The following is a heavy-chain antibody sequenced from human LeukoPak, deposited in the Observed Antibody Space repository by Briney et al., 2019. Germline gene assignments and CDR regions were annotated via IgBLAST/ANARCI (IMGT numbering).Heavy chain of an antibody. Sequence: SETLSLTCTVSGGSISSYYWSWIRQPPGKGLEWIGYIYYSGSTNYNPSLKSRVTISVDTSKNQYSLKLSSVTAADTAVYYCARLGRGDTAMVANFDYWGQGTLVTVSS. CDR2: IYYSGST. V-gene: IGHV4-59*08. CDR1: GGSISSYY. CDR3: ARLGRGDTAMVANFDY. J-gene: IGHJ4*02. D-gene: IGHD5-18*01.